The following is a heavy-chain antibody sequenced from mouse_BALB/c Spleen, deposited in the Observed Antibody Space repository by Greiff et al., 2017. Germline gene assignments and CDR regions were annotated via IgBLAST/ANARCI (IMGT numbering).Heavy chain of an antibody. CDR2: IDPANGNT. Sequence: EVKLQESGADLVKPGASVKFSCTASGFNIKDTYMHWVKQTPEQGLEWIGRIDPANGNTKYAPKFQGKVTITADTSSNTAYLQLSSLTSEDTAVYYCARDGNCAWCEYWGQGTLVTVSA. CDR3: ARDGNCAWCEY. CDR1: GFNIKDTY. V-gene: IGHV14-3*02. D-gene: IGHD2-1*01. J-gene: IGHJ3*01.